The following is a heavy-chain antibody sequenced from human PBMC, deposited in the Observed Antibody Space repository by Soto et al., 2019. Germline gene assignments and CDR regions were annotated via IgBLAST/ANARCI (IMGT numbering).Heavy chain of an antibody. Sequence: ASVKVSCKASGYTFTGYYMHWVRQAPGQGLEWMGWINPNSGGTNYAQKFQGWVTMTRDTSISTAYMELSRLRSDDTAVYYCAREKAPYDFWSGYYMHLKYGMDVWGQGTTVTVSS. CDR3: AREKAPYDFWSGYYMHLKYGMDV. D-gene: IGHD3-3*01. V-gene: IGHV1-2*04. CDR1: GYTFTGYY. J-gene: IGHJ6*02. CDR2: INPNSGGT.